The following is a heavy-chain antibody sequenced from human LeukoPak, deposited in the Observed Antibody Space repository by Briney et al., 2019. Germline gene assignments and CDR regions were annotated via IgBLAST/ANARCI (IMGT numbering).Heavy chain of an antibody. CDR1: GGSISSGSYY. CDR2: VFTSGST. J-gene: IGHJ3*02. V-gene: IGHV4-61*02. D-gene: IGHD3-16*01. Sequence: PSQTLSLTCIVSGGSISSGSYYWSWIRQPAGKGLEWIGRVFTSGSTDYNPSFKSRVTISVDTSKKQVSLRLSSVTAADTAVYYCARDLPGHYGFDIWGQGTMVTVSS. CDR3: ARDLPGHYGFDI.